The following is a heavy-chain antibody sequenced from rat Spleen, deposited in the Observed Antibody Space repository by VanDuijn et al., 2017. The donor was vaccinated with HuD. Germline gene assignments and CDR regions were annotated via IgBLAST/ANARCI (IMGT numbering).Heavy chain of an antibody. CDR3: SRGPRGDGFAY. D-gene: IGHD1-4*01. CDR2: IDPGSGKA. J-gene: IGHJ3*01. V-gene: IGHV1-43*01. CDR1: GYTFTSYT. Sequence: QVQLQQSGAEVAKPGSSVKISCKASGYTFTSYTMHWIKETTGQALEWTGYIDPGSGKAKYNEKFKGKATLTVDKSSSTAYMQLSSLTPVDTAIYYCSRGPRGDGFAYWGQGTLVTVSS.